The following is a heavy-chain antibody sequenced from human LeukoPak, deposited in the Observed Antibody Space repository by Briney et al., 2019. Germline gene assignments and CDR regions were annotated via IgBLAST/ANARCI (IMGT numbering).Heavy chain of an antibody. V-gene: IGHV3-48*03. Sequence: GGSLRLSCAASGFTFSSYEMNWVRQAPGKGLEWVSYISSSGSTIYYADSVKGRFTTSRDNAKNSLYLQMNSLRAEDTAVYYCARSDSSSWSPFDYWGQGTLVTVSS. CDR3: ARSDSSSWSPFDY. D-gene: IGHD6-13*01. J-gene: IGHJ4*02. CDR1: GFTFSSYE. CDR2: ISSSGSTI.